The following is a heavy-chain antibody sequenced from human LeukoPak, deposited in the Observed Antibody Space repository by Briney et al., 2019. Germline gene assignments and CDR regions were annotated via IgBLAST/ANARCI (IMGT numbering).Heavy chain of an antibody. CDR1: GGSISSSSYY. Sequence: SETLSLTCTVSGGSISSSSYYWGWIRQPPGKGLEWVGSIYYSGSTYYNPSLKSRVTISVDTSKNQFSLKLSSVTAADTAVYYCASNSEEMRYYFDYWGQGTLVIVSS. D-gene: IGHD3-16*02. CDR3: ASNSEEMRYYFDY. CDR2: IYYSGST. J-gene: IGHJ4*02. V-gene: IGHV4-39*07.